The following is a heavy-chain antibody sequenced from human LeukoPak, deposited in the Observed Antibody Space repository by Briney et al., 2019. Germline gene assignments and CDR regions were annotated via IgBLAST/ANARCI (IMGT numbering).Heavy chain of an antibody. J-gene: IGHJ4*02. CDR2: IYPGDSDT. CDR1: GYDFTSYW. D-gene: IGHD6-13*01. V-gene: IGHV5-51*01. CDR3: ARLLRNIAAAVYYFDY. Sequence: GESLKISCKGSGYDFTSYWIGWVRQMPGKGLEWMGIIYPGDSDTRYSPSFQGQVTISADKSISTASLQWSSLKASDTAMYYCARLLRNIAAAVYYFDYWGQGTLVTVSS.